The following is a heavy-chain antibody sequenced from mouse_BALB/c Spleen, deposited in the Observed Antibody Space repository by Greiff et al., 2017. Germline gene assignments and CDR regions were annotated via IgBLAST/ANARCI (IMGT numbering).Heavy chain of an antibody. J-gene: IGHJ3*01. CDR1: GYTFTSYW. V-gene: IGHV1S22*01. D-gene: IGHD1-1*01. CDR2: IYPGSGST. CDR3: ASSLYYYGSSSWFAY. Sequence: LQQPGSELVRPGASVKLSCKASGYTFTSYWMHWVKQRPGQGLEWIGNIYPGSGSTNYDEKFKSKATLTVDTSSSTAYMQLSSLTSEDSAVYFCASSLYYYGSSSWFAYWGQGTLVTVSA.